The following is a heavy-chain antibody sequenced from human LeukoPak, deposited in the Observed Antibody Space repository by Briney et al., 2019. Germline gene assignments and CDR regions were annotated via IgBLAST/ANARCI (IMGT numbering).Heavy chain of an antibody. V-gene: IGHV4-4*07. J-gene: IGHJ5*02. CDR2: IYGTGTI. D-gene: IGHD3-10*01. CDR3: TRDSGTTGEVKFDP. Sequence: SETLSLTCTVSGGSISSYYWSWIRQPAGKGLEWIGRIYGTGTITYNPSLQSRVTMSVDTSKNEFSLKMSSVTAADAAVYYCTRDSGTTGEVKFDPWGQGTLVAVSS. CDR1: GGSISSYY.